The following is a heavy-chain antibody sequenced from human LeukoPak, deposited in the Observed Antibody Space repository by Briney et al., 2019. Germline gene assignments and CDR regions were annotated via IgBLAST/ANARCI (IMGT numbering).Heavy chain of an antibody. CDR2: INHSGST. V-gene: IGHV4-34*01. CDR3: ARDLRGLRFLSN. Sequence: SETLSLTCAVYGGSFSGYYWSWIRQPPGKGLEWIGEINHSGSTNYNPSLKSRVTISVDTSKNQFSLKLSSVTAADTAVYYCARDLRGLRFLSNWGQGTLVTVSS. J-gene: IGHJ4*02. D-gene: IGHD3-3*01. CDR1: GGSFSGYY.